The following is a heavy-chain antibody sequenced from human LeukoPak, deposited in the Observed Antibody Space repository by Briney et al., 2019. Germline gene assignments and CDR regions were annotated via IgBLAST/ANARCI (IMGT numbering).Heavy chain of an antibody. D-gene: IGHD2-2*01. CDR1: GFTVSSNY. CDR2: IYSGGST. CDR3: ARDGAGYCSSTSCSSDAFDI. J-gene: IGHJ3*02. V-gene: IGHV3-53*01. Sequence: GGSLRLSCAASGFTVSSNYMSWVRQAPGEGLEWVSVIYSGGSTYYADSVKGRFTISRDNSKNTLYLQMNSLRAEDTAVYYCARDGAGYCSSTSCSSDAFDIWGQGTMVTVSS.